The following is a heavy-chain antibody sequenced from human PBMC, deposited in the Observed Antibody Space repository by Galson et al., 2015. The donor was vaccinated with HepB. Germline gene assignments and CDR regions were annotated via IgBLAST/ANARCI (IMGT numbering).Heavy chain of an antibody. V-gene: IGHV3-20*01. CDR2: INWNGGAT. Sequence: SLRLSCAASGFTFDDYGMSWVRQAPGKGLEWVAGINWNGGATGYADSVKGRFIISRDNAKNLLFLQMNSLRAEETGLYHCARLTTRYYVMEVWGQGTPVIVSS. CDR1: GFTFDDYG. J-gene: IGHJ6*02. D-gene: IGHD4-17*01. CDR3: ARLTTRYYVMEV.